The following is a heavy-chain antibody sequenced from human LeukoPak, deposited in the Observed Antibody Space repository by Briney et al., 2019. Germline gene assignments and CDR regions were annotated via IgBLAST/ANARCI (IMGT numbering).Heavy chain of an antibody. CDR2: SYYTGNT. Sequence: PSETLSLTCAVSGVSVSSGGYSWNWIRQPPGKGLEWIGYSYYTGNTYYTPSLKSRVTISVDTSKNQFSLNLSSVTAADTAVYYCARDFDYWGQGTLVTVSS. CDR1: GVSVSSGGYS. V-gene: IGHV4-30-2*05. J-gene: IGHJ4*02. CDR3: ARDFDY.